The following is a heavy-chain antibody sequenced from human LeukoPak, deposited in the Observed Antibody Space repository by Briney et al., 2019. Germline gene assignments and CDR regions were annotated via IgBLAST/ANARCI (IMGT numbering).Heavy chain of an antibody. J-gene: IGHJ6*03. Sequence: ASVKVSCKASGYTFTGYYMHWVRQAPGQGLEWMGWINPNSGGTNYAQKFQGRVTMTRDTSISTAYMELSRLRPDDTAVYYCAREGQGSYYWGAYMDVWGKGTTVTVSS. V-gene: IGHV1-2*02. D-gene: IGHD1-26*01. CDR3: AREGQGSYYWGAYMDV. CDR2: INPNSGGT. CDR1: GYTFTGYY.